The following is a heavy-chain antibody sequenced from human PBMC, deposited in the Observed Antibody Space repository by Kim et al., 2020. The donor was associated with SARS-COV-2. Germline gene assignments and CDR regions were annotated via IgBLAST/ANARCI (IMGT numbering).Heavy chain of an antibody. CDR1: GGSFSDYY. D-gene: IGHD6-19*01. CDR2: INHSGTT. V-gene: IGHV4-34*01. J-gene: IGHJ4*01. Sequence: SETLSLTCAVYGGSFSDYYWSWIRQSPGRGLEWIGQINHSGTTNYNPSLKSRVTISVDTSKNQFSLKVTSVTAAVTAVYYCARGQIALTVAGTIFHYWGQGTLVTVSS. CDR3: ARGQIALTVAGTIFHY.